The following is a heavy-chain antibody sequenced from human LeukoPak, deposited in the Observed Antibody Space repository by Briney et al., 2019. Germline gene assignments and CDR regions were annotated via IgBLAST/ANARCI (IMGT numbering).Heavy chain of an antibody. CDR1: GGSFSSYA. CDR3: ARNIAAAGTVFGY. CDR2: IIPIFGTA. J-gene: IGHJ4*02. D-gene: IGHD6-13*01. Sequence: ASVKVSCKASGGSFSSYAISWVRQAPGQGLEWMGGIIPIFGTANYAQKFQGRVTIITDESTSTAYMELSSLRSEDTAVYYCARNIAAAGTVFGYWGQGTLVTVSS. V-gene: IGHV1-69*05.